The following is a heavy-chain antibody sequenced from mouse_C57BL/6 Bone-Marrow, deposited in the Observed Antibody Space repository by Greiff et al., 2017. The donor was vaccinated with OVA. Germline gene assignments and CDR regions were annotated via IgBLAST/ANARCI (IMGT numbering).Heavy chain of an antibody. Sequence: DVKLVESGGGLVQPGGSMKLSCVASGFTFSNYWMNWVRQSPEKGLEWVAQIRLKSDNYATHYAESVKGRFTISRDDSKCSVYLQMNNLRAEDTGIYYCTGPSYYYGSSQFAYWGQGTLVTVSA. CDR2: IRLKSDNYAT. CDR1: GFTFSNYW. CDR3: TGPSYYYGSSQFAY. J-gene: IGHJ3*01. D-gene: IGHD1-1*01. V-gene: IGHV6-3*01.